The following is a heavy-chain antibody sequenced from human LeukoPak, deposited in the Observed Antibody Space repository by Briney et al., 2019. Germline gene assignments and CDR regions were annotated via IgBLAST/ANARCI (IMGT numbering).Heavy chain of an antibody. CDR2: INPNSGGT. CDR3: ARGSEYSSSHY. Sequence: ASVKVSCKSSGYTFTGYYIHWVRQAPGQGLEWMGWINPNSGGTNYAQKFQGRVTMTRDTSISTTYMELSRLRSDDTAVYYCARGSEYSSSHYWGQGTLVTVSS. D-gene: IGHD6-6*01. V-gene: IGHV1-2*02. J-gene: IGHJ4*02. CDR1: GYTFTGYY.